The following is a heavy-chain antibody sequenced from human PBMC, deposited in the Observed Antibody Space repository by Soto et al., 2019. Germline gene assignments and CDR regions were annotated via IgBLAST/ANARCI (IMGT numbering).Heavy chain of an antibody. J-gene: IGHJ4*02. CDR1: GGSISSGDYY. V-gene: IGHV4-30-4*01. CDR3: ARDRYCSSTSCDPGFDY. CDR2: IYYSGST. Sequence: SETLSLTCTVSGGSISSGDYYWSWIRQPPGKGLEWIGYIYYSGSTYYNPSLKSRVTISVDTSKNQFSLKLSSVTAADTAGYYCARDRYCSSTSCDPGFDYWGQGTLVTVSS. D-gene: IGHD2-2*01.